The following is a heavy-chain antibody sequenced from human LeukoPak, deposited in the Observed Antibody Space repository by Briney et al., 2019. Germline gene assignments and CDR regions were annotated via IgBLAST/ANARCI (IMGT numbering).Heavy chain of an antibody. D-gene: IGHD5-12*01. CDR1: GYSISSGYY. CDR3: ASGLYYYYYMDV. J-gene: IGHJ6*03. CDR2: IYHSGST. V-gene: IGHV4-38-2*02. Sequence: PETLSLTCTVSGYSISSGYYWGWIRQPPGKGLEWIGSIYHSGSTYYNPSLKSRVTISVDTSKNQFSLKLSSVTAADTAVYYCASGLYYYYYMDVWGKGTTVTVSS.